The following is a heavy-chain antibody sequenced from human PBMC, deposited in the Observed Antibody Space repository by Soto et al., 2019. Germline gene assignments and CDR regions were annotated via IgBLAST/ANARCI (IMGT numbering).Heavy chain of an antibody. CDR1: GFTFSSYS. CDR3: ARDNTIGDKDY. J-gene: IGHJ4*02. D-gene: IGHD3-3*01. V-gene: IGHV3-48*01. CDR2: ISSSSSTI. Sequence: EVQLVESGGGLVQPGGSLRLSCAASGFTFSSYSMNWVRQAPGKGLEWVSYISSSSSTIYYADSVKGRFTISRDNAKNSLYLQMNSLRAEDTAVYYCARDNTIGDKDYWGQGTLVTVSS.